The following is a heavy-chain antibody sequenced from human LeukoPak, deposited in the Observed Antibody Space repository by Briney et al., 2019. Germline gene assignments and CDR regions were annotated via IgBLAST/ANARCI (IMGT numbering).Heavy chain of an antibody. D-gene: IGHD6-13*01. CDR1: GGSISSSSYY. CDR3: ARRGHSSHGYWYFDL. V-gene: IGHV4-39*01. CDR2: IYYSGST. Sequence: SETLSLTCTVSGGSISSSSYYWGWIRQPPGKGLEWIGSIYYSGSTYYNPSLKSRVTISVDTSKNQSSLKLSSVTAADTAVYYCARRGHSSHGYWYFDLWGRGTLVTVSS. J-gene: IGHJ2*01.